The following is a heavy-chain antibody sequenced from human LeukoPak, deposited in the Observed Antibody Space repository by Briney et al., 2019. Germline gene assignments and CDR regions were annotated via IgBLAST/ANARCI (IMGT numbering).Heavy chain of an antibody. CDR2: ISGSGGST. V-gene: IGHV3-23*01. CDR1: GFTFSSYA. J-gene: IGHJ4*02. Sequence: GGSLRLSCAASGFTFSSYAMSWVRQAPGKGLEWVSAISGSGGSTYYADSVKGRFTISRDNSKNTLYLQMNSLRAEDTAVYYCANSIINSIAAAGIFDYWGQGTLVTVSS. CDR3: ANSIINSIAAAGIFDY. D-gene: IGHD6-13*01.